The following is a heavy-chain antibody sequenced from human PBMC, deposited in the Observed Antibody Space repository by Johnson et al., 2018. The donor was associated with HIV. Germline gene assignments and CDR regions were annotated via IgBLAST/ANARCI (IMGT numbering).Heavy chain of an antibody. CDR1: GFTFSNAW. CDR3: AKGRDYYDSSDYSSDAFDI. Sequence: VQLVESGGGLVKPGGSLRLSCAGSGFTFSNAWMTWIRQAPGKSLASVSGISWNSGRVGYGNSMKGGVTISRDNAKNSLYLQMNILRPEDTALYYCAKGRDYYDSSDYSSDAFDIWGQGTMVIVSS. J-gene: IGHJ3*02. CDR2: ISWNSGRV. V-gene: IGHV3-9*01. D-gene: IGHD3-22*01.